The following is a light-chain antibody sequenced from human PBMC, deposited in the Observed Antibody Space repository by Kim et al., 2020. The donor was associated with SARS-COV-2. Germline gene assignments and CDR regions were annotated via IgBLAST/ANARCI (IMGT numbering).Light chain of an antibody. CDR2: YDS. V-gene: IGLV3-21*04. J-gene: IGLJ1*01. Sequence: SYELTQPPSVSVAPGKTARITCGGNNIGSKSEHWYQQKLGQAPVLVIYYDSDRPSGIPERFSGSNSGNTATLTISRVEAGDEADYYCQVWDSSSDHYVFG. CDR3: QVWDSSSDHYV. CDR1: NIGSKS.